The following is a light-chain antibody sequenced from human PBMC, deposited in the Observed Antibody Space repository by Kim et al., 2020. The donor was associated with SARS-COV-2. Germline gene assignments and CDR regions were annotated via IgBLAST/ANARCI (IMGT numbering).Light chain of an antibody. CDR3: CSYVGTYRV. V-gene: IGLV2-11*01. CDR2: DVP. CDR1: SRDVGGYNY. J-gene: IGLJ3*02. Sequence: PGQSVTVSCTGTSRDVGGYNYVSWYQQHPGKAPNLMIYDVPKRPPGVPDRFSGSNPGNTSPLTISALQAEDEADYYCCSYVGTYRVFGGGTKLTVL.